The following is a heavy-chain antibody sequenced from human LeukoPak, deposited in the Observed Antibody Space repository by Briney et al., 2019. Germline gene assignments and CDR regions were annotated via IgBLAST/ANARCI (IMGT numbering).Heavy chain of an antibody. CDR2: MSRSSSYI. Sequence: GGSLRLSCAASGFTFGDYFMNWVRKAPGKGLEWVSSMSRSSSYIYYADSVKGRFTISRDNAKNSLYLQMNSLRAEDTAVYYCARDLEVEGIGPTLWGQGTLVTVSS. CDR1: GFTFGDYF. J-gene: IGHJ4*02. D-gene: IGHD2-15*01. V-gene: IGHV3-21*01. CDR3: ARDLEVEGIGPTL.